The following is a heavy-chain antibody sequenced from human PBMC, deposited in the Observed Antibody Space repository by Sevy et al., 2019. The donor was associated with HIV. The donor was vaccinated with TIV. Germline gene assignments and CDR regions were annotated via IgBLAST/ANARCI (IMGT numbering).Heavy chain of an antibody. CDR1: GYSISSGYY. D-gene: IGHD3-10*01. Sequence: SETLSLTCAVSGYSISSGYYWGWIRQPPGKGLEWTGSIYHSGSTYYNPSLKSRVTISVDTSKNQFSLKLSSVTAADTAVYYCARVYYYGSGSPNYYFDYWGQGTLVTVSS. CDR3: ARVYYYGSGSPNYYFDY. J-gene: IGHJ4*02. V-gene: IGHV4-38-2*01. CDR2: IYHSGST.